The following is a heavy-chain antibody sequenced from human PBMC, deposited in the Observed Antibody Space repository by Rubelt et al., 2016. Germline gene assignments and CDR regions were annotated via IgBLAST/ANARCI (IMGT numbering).Heavy chain of an antibody. CDR1: GYTFTTYG. D-gene: IGHD2-2*01. V-gene: IGHV1-18*01. Sequence: QVQLVQSGAEVKKPGASVKVSCKASGYTFTTYGISWVRQAPGQGLEWMGWIRTYNGNTNYAQKLQGRVTMTTDTSTSTVYMELRSLRSDDTAMYFCARGYCSSANCLFNWFDPWGQGTLVTVSS. CDR3: ARGYCSSANCLFNWFDP. J-gene: IGHJ5*02. CDR2: IRTYNGNT.